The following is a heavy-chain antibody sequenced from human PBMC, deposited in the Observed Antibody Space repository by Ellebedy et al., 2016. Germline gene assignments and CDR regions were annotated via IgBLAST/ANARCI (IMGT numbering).Heavy chain of an antibody. CDR2: ISYDGSHI. CDR1: GFNFRSTA. V-gene: IGHV3-30*03. CDR3: ARGGHCSDGTCYLIDH. D-gene: IGHD2-15*01. J-gene: IGHJ4*02. Sequence: GESLKISCAGSGFNFRSTAIHWVRQAPGKGLEWVTIISYDGSHIRYVDSVKGRFTISRDNSKNTVYLQMNSLRPEDTALYYCARGGHCSDGTCYLIDHWGQGTLVTVSS.